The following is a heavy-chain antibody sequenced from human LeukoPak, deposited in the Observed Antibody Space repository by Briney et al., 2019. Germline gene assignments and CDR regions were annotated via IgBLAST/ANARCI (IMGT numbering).Heavy chain of an antibody. CDR1: GGTFSSYA. V-gene: IGHV1-69*13. J-gene: IGHJ4*02. CDR3: ASTYYYDSSGYYSFDY. Sequence: SVKVSCKASGGTFSSYAISWVRQAPGQGLEWMGGIIPIFGTANYAQKFQGRVTITADESTSTAYMELSSLRSEDTAVYYCASTYYYDSSGYYSFDYWGQGTLVTVSS. D-gene: IGHD3-22*01. CDR2: IIPIFGTA.